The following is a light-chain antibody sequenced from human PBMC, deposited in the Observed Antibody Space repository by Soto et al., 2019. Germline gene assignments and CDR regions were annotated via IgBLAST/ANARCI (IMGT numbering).Light chain of an antibody. V-gene: IGKV1-12*01. J-gene: IGKJ1*01. CDR3: QQYKSSST. Sequence: DIQMTQSPSSVSASVGDRAPITCRARAGISSWFAWYQKKPGKATKLLIYAASSLQSGVPSRFSGSGSGTEFTLTITSLQPDDFGVYYCQQYKSSSTFGQGTKVDIK. CDR1: AGISSW. CDR2: AAS.